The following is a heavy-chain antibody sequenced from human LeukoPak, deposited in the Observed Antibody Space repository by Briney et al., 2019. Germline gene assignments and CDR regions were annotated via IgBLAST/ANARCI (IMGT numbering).Heavy chain of an antibody. CDR2: ISSSSSYI. V-gene: IGHV3-21*01. J-gene: IGHJ5*02. CDR1: GFTFSSYS. D-gene: IGHD2-2*01. CDR3: ARGGVVVPAATVWFDP. Sequence: PGGSLRLSCAASGFTFSSYSMNWVRQAPGKGLEWVSSISSSSSYIYYADSVKGRFTISRDNAKNSLYLQMNSLRAEDTAVYYCARGGVVVPAATVWFDPWGQGTLVTVSS.